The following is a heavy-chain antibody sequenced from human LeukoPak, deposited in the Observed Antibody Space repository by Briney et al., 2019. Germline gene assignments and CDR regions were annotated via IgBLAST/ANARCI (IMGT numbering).Heavy chain of an antibody. D-gene: IGHD3-22*01. CDR2: ISYDGSNK. CDR3: AREPPYDSSGYDSDY. J-gene: IGHJ4*02. Sequence: PGGSLRLSCAASGFTFSSYAMHWVRQAPGKGLEWVAVISYDGSNKYYADSVKGRFTISRDNSKNTLYLQMNSLRAEDTAVYYCAREPPYDSSGYDSDYWGQGTLVTVSS. V-gene: IGHV3-30-3*01. CDR1: GFTFSSYA.